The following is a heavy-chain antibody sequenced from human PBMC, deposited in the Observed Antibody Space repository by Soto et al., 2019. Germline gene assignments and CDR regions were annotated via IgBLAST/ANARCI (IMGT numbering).Heavy chain of an antibody. CDR2: IDWDDDK. Sequence: SGPTLVNPTQTLTLTCTFSGFSLTTSGMCVSWIRQPPGKALEWLALIDWDDDKYYSTSLKTRLTISKDTSKDQVVLTMTNMDPMDTATYYCARIREKYYGSGSSYGKDVCGRGTTVTVSS. CDR1: GFSLTTSGMC. J-gene: IGHJ6*02. D-gene: IGHD3-10*01. CDR3: ARIREKYYGSGSSYGKDV. V-gene: IGHV2-70*01.